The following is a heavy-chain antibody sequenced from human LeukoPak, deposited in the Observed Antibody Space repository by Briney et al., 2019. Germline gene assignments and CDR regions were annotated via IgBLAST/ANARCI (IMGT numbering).Heavy chain of an antibody. CDR3: ARAHAWYGSRDY. Sequence: ASVKVSCKASGYTFISYAMHRVRQAPGQRLEWMGWINAGNGNTKYSQKFQGRVTITRDTSASTAYMELSSLRSEDTAVYYCARAHAWYGSRDYWGQGTLVTVSS. V-gene: IGHV1-3*01. CDR1: GYTFISYA. CDR2: INAGNGNT. J-gene: IGHJ4*02. D-gene: IGHD6-13*01.